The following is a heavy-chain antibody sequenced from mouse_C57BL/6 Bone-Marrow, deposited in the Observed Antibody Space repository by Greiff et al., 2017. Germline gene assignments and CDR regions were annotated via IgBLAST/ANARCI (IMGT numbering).Heavy chain of an antibody. V-gene: IGHV1-52*01. J-gene: IGHJ4*01. CDR2: IDPSDSET. Sequence: QVQLQQPGAELVRPGSSVKLSCKASGYTFTSYWMHWVKQRPIQGLEWIGNIDPSDSETHYNQKFKDKATLTVDKSSSTAYMQLSSLTSEYSAVYYCARTRFITTGYSYAMDYWGQGTSVTVSS. D-gene: IGHD1-1*01. CDR1: GYTFTSYW. CDR3: ARTRFITTGYSYAMDY.